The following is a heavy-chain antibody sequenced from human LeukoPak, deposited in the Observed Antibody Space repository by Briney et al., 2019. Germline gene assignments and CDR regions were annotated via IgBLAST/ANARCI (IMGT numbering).Heavy chain of an antibody. D-gene: IGHD6-6*01. V-gene: IGHV4-4*07. CDR2: IYTSGST. CDR3: ARESYSSSYLFDF. Sequence: NPSETLSLTYTVSGGSISSYYWSWIRQPAGKGLEWIGRIYTSGSTNYNPSLKSRVTMSVDTSKNQISLKVNSVTAADTAVYYCARESYSSSYLFDFWGQGTLVTVSS. CDR1: GGSISSYY. J-gene: IGHJ4*02.